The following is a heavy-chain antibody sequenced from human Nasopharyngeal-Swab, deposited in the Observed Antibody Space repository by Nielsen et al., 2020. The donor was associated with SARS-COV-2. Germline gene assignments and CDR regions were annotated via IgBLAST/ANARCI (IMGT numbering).Heavy chain of an antibody. D-gene: IGHD6-19*01. CDR3: ARRRGSGKRVDTTGYSSGWYAPRAAFDY. CDR2: INHSGST. J-gene: IGHJ4*02. V-gene: IGHV4-34*01. Sequence: WIRQHPGAGPEWIGEINHSGSTNYNQSLRSRVTISVDTSKNQFCLKLGSVPAADTAVYYCARRRGSGKRVDTTGYSSGWYAPRAAFDYWGQGTLVTVSS.